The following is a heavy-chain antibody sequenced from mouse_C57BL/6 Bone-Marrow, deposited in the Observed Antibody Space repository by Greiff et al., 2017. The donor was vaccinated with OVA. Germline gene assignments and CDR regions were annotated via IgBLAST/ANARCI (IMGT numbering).Heavy chain of an antibody. J-gene: IGHJ1*03. D-gene: IGHD2-1*01. CDR1: GFTFSDYG. CDR3: ARYPVEGNYEGYFDV. V-gene: IGHV5-15*01. Sequence: EVQLVESGGGLVQPGGSLKLSCAASGFTFSDYGMAGDRQAPSKGPEWVAFISNLAYSIYYAATVTGRFTSSRENAKNTLYLEMSSLRSEDTAMYYCARYPVEGNYEGYFDVWGTGTTVTGAS. CDR2: ISNLAYSI.